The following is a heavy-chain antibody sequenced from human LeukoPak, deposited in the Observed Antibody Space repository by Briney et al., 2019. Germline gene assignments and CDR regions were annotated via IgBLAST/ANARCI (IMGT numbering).Heavy chain of an antibody. Sequence: SETLSLTCTVSGVSIRSGDYYWGWVRQSPGKGLEWIGSMSSGGSTFYNPSLRSRVTIPVDTSNDQFSLRMSYVTAADTAVYYCARARPTVAGSWDLDYWGQGTLVTVSS. D-gene: IGHD6-19*01. CDR2: MSSGGST. V-gene: IGHV4-39*07. CDR1: GVSIRSGDYY. J-gene: IGHJ4*02. CDR3: ARARPTVAGSWDLDY.